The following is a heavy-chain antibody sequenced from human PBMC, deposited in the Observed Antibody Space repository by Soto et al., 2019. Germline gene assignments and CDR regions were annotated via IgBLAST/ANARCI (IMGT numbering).Heavy chain of an antibody. J-gene: IGHJ3*02. V-gene: IGHV1-18*01. D-gene: IGHD6-13*01. CDR1: GYTFTSYG. CDR3: ARDPGYSTTWHQAFDI. Sequence: QVQLVQSGAEVKKPRASVKVSCKASGYTFTSYGISWVRQAPGQGPEWMGRISTYNGNTNYVQKLQGRVTMTTDTSTNTAYMELRSLRYDDTAVYYCARDPGYSTTWHQAFDIWGQGTMVTVSS. CDR2: ISTYNGNT.